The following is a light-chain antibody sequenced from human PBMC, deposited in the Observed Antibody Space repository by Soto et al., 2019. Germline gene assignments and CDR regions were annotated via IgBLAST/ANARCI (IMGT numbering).Light chain of an antibody. Sequence: DIQMTQSPSSLSASVGDRVTITCRASQSISTYLNWYLQKPGKAPELQIYGASSLQSGVPSRFSGSGSGTDFTLPISSLEPEDFAPYYCQQSYVSPFTFGQGTRLEIK. CDR1: QSISTY. CDR2: GAS. V-gene: IGKV1-39*01. CDR3: QQSYVSPFT. J-gene: IGKJ2*01.